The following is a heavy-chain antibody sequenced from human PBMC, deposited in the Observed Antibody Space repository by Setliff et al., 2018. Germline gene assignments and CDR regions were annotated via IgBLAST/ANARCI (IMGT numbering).Heavy chain of an antibody. Sequence: SGPTLVNPTQTLTLTCTFSGFSLSTSGMCVSWIRQPPGQALEWLARIDWDDDKYYSTSLKTRLTISKDTSKNQVVLTMTNMDPVDTATYYCARIRPDYDFWSGYYGAYYYYYMDVWGKGTTVTVSS. CDR2: IDWDDDK. CDR1: GFSLSTSGMC. CDR3: ARIRPDYDFWSGYYGAYYYYYMDV. D-gene: IGHD3-3*01. V-gene: IGHV2-70*11. J-gene: IGHJ6*03.